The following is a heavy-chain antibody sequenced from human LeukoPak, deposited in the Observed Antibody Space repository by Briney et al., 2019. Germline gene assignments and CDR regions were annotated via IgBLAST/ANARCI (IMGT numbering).Heavy chain of an antibody. CDR1: GGSISSSSYY. V-gene: IGHV4-39*07. Sequence: SETLSLTCTVSGGSISSSSYYWSWIRQPPGKGLEWIGEINHSGSTNYNPSLKSRVTISVDTSKNQFSLKLSSVTAADTAVYYCAREATVTTIDYWGQGTLVTVSS. J-gene: IGHJ4*02. D-gene: IGHD4-17*01. CDR3: AREATVTTIDY. CDR2: INHSGST.